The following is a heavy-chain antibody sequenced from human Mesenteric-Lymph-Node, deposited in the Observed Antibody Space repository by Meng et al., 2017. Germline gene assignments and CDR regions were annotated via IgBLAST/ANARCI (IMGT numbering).Heavy chain of an antibody. CDR2: INSDGRTT. J-gene: IGHJ4*02. D-gene: IGHD6-19*01. CDR3: TGLSGPFDY. CDR1: GFTISRHG. Sequence: EVQRGESGGGGGQRGGSRRLSGAASGFTISRHGMHWVRQAPGKGLVWVSRINSDGRTTNYADSVKGRFTISRDNAKNTLYLQMNSLRAEDTAVYFCTGLSGPFDYWGQGTLVTVSS. V-gene: IGHV3-74*01.